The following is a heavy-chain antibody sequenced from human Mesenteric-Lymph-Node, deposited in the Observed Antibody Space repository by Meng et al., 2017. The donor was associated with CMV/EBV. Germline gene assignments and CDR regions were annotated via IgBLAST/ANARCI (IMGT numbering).Heavy chain of an antibody. J-gene: IGHJ5*02. CDR1: GGSFSTYY. Sequence: SETLSLTCAVYGGSFSTYYWTWIRQPPGKGLEWIGDINDSGNSNYNASLMSRVTISVDTSKHQFSLKLTSVTAADTAIYYCARGRWFRNSGYFASWLDPWGQGTLVTVSS. D-gene: IGHD3-22*01. CDR2: INDSGNS. V-gene: IGHV4-34*01. CDR3: ARGRWFRNSGYFASWLDP.